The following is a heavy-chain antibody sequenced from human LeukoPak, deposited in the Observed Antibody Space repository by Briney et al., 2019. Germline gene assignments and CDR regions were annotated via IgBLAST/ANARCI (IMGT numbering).Heavy chain of an antibody. Sequence: ASAKVSCKASGYTFTSYDINWVRQATGQGLEWMGWMNPNSGNTGYAQKFQGRVTMTRNTSISTAYMELSSLRPEDTAVYYCARRGSGSSFYYYYYMDVWGKGTTVTVSS. CDR2: MNPNSGNT. J-gene: IGHJ6*03. CDR3: ARRGSGSSFYYYYYMDV. V-gene: IGHV1-8*01. D-gene: IGHD1-26*01. CDR1: GYTFTSYD.